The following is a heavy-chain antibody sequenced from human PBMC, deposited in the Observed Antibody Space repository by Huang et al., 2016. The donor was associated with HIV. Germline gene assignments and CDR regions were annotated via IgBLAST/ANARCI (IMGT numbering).Heavy chain of an antibody. D-gene: IGHD2-2*02. CDR3: AIGQYTSTPNAFDL. CDR2: VNPKTGVT. J-gene: IGHJ3*01. Sequence: QVHLVQSGADMKKPGASVTVSCKASGYKFTGYYIHWVRQAPGQGLEWRGRVNPKTGVTYYAQKFQGRVTMTTDGSVTTGYMELRSLTSDDPAIYYCAIGQYTSTPNAFDLWGQGTLVTVSS. V-gene: IGHV1-2*06. CDR1: GYKFTGYY.